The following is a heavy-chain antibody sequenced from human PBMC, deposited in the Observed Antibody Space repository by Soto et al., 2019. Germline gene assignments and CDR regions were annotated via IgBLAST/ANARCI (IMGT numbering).Heavy chain of an antibody. CDR3: ARDEEKVAAAGTTGGVDY. CDR2: ISSSGSTI. CDR1: GFTFSDYY. Sequence: GGSLRLSCAASGFTFSDYYMSWIRQAPGKGLEWVSYISSSGSTIYYADSVKGRFTISRDNAKNSLYLQMNSLRAEDTAVYYCARDEEKVAAAGTTGGVDYWGQGTLVTVSS. D-gene: IGHD6-13*01. V-gene: IGHV3-11*01. J-gene: IGHJ4*02.